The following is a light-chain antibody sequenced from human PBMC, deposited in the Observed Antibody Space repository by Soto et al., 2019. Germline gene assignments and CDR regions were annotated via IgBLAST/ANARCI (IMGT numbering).Light chain of an antibody. J-gene: IGKJ2*01. Sequence: EIVLTQSPGTLSLSPGERATLSCSASQSVSSSYLAWYQQKPGQAPRLLIYGASSRATGIPARFSGSGSVTDFTITISRLEAEDFAVYYCHQYGSSPMYTFGQGTKLEIK. CDR2: GAS. V-gene: IGKV3-20*01. CDR3: HQYGSSPMYT. CDR1: QSVSSSY.